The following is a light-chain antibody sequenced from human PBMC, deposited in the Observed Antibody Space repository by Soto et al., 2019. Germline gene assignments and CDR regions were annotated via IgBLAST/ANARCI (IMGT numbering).Light chain of an antibody. CDR2: AAS. J-gene: IGKJ3*01. CDR3: QKYDAAPLT. V-gene: IGKV1-27*01. CDR1: QGINTY. Sequence: DIQMTQSPSSLSASLGDRVTITCRASQGINTYLAWYQQRPGNAPNLLIYAASTLQSGVPSRFTGSGSGTDFTLTISSLQPEDVATYYCQKYDAAPLTFGPGTKVDIK.